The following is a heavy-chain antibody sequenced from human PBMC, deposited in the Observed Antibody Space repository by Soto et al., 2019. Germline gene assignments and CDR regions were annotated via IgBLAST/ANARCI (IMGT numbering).Heavy chain of an antibody. J-gene: IGHJ4*02. CDR2: IYYSGST. Sequence: SETLSLTCTVSGGSISSYYWSWIRQPPGKGLEWIGYIYYSGSTNYNPSLKSRVTISVDTSKNQFSLKLSSVTAADTAVYYCARTDLPVTAGGDYFDYWGQGTLVTV. D-gene: IGHD4-17*01. CDR3: ARTDLPVTAGGDYFDY. V-gene: IGHV4-59*01. CDR1: GGSISSYY.